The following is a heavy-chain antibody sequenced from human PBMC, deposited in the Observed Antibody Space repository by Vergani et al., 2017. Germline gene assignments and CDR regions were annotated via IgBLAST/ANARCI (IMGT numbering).Heavy chain of an antibody. CDR2: IVVGSGNT. D-gene: IGHD3-10*01. CDR3: AADGPSYYYGSGSYGSYGMDV. Sequence: QMQLVQSGPEVKKPGTSVKVSCKASGFTFTSSAMQWVRQARGQRLEWIGWIVVGSGNTNYAQKFQERVTITRDMSTSTAYMELSSLRSEDTAVYYWAADGPSYYYGSGSYGSYGMDVWGQGTTVTVSS. CDR1: GFTFTSSA. J-gene: IGHJ6*02. V-gene: IGHV1-58*02.